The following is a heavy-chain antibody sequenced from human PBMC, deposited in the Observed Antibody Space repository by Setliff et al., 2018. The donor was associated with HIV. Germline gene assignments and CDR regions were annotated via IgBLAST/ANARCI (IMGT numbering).Heavy chain of an antibody. J-gene: IGHJ3*02. Sequence: QAGGSLRLSCAASGFTFSNYGMNWVRQAPGKGLEWVAFIRFDGYNKYYADSVKGRFTISRDNSKNTLYLQMNSLGADDRAVYYCAKVRLMFLDDAFDIWGQGTMVTVS. V-gene: IGHV3-30*02. CDR1: GFTFSNYG. D-gene: IGHD5-12*01. CDR3: AKVRLMFLDDAFDI. CDR2: IRFDGYNK.